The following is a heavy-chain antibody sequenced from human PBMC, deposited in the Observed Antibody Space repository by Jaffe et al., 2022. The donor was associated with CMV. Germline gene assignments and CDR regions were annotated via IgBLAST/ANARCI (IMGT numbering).Heavy chain of an antibody. CDR1: GFSFDDYE. Sequence: EVQLVESGGGWVQPGGSLRLTCAGSGFSFDDYEINWVRQAPGKGLEWVSFISRSGRSANHVDSVKGRFTISRDNAENSVYLQMNSLRAEDTAVYYCAREFTWNHDNMGVWGEGTTVTVSS. CDR3: AREFTWNHDNMGV. CDR2: ISRSGRSA. D-gene: IGHD1-1*01. V-gene: IGHV3-48*03. J-gene: IGHJ6*04.